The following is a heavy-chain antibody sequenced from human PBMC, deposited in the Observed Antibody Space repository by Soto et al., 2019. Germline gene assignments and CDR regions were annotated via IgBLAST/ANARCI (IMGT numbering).Heavy chain of an antibody. V-gene: IGHV4-59*08. D-gene: IGHD2-15*01. CDR3: ASFERSGDPPPRTVNVGD. Sequence: SETLSLTCTVSGGSISSYYWSWIRQPPGKGLEWIGYIYYSGSTNYNPSLKSRVTISVDTSKNQFSLKLSSVTAADTAVYYCASFERSGDPPPRTVNVGDRGQGTLVTVPS. J-gene: IGHJ4*02. CDR1: GGSISSYY. CDR2: IYYSGST.